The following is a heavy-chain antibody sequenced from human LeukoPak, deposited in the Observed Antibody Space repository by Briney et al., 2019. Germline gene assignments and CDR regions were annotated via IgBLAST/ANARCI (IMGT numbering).Heavy chain of an antibody. CDR1: GGSISSYY. D-gene: IGHD6-13*01. CDR2: FYSTGST. V-gene: IGHV4-4*07. J-gene: IGHJ4*02. CDR3: ARQRITAAGILDY. Sequence: SETLSLTCTVSGGSISSYYWTWIRQPAGKGLEWIGRFYSTGSTNYNPSLKSRVTISIDTSKNQFSLKLSSVTAADTAVYYCARQRITAAGILDYWGQGTLVTVSS.